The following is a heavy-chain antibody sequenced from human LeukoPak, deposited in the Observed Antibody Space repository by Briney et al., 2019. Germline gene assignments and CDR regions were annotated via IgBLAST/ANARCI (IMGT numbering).Heavy chain of an antibody. CDR2: ISGSGGST. CDR1: GFTFSNYA. Sequence: GGSLRLSCAASGFTFSNYAMSWVRQAPGKGLEWVSAISGSGGSTHYADSVKGRFTISRDNSKNTLYLQVNSLRAEDTAVYYCAKAGNYDILSGYYYFDYWGQGTLVTVSS. J-gene: IGHJ4*02. CDR3: AKAGNYDILSGYYYFDY. D-gene: IGHD3-9*01. V-gene: IGHV3-23*01.